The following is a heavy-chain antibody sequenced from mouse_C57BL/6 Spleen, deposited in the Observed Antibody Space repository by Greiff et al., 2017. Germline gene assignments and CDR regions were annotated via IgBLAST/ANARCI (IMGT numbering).Heavy chain of an antibody. V-gene: IGHV1-64*01. CDR1: GYTFTSYW. CDR2: IHPNSGST. D-gene: IGHD1-1*01. CDR3: ALRSSYWYFDV. Sequence: VQLQQSGAELVKPGASVKLSCKASGYTFTSYWMHWVKQRPGQGLEWIGMIHPNSGSTNYNEKFKSKATLTVDKSSSTAYMQLSSLTSEDSAVYYCALRSSYWYFDVWGTGTTVTVSS. J-gene: IGHJ1*03.